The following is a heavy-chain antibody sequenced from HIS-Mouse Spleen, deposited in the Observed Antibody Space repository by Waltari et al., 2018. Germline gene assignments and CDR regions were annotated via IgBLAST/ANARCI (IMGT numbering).Heavy chain of an antibody. D-gene: IGHD6-6*01. V-gene: IGHV4-38-2*02. Sequence: QVQLQESGPGLVMPSETLSLTCTVSGYSISSGYYWGWIRLAPGKGLEWIGSIYRSGSTYYNPSLKRRVTISVDTSKNQFSLKLSSVTAADTAVYYCASSEITIAAPSYYFDYWGQGTLVTVSS. CDR1: GYSISSGYY. CDR3: ASSEITIAAPSYYFDY. CDR2: IYRSGST. J-gene: IGHJ4*02.